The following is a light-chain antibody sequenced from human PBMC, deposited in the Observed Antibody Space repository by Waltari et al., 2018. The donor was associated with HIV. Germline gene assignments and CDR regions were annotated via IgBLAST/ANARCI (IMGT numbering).Light chain of an antibody. J-gene: IGLJ3*02. Sequence: QSVLTQPPSAPRPPGQRVLMSCSGSNSNIGNNFVSWFQQAPGRAPQLVIYRSDQRPSGVPDRFSAAKSGSSASLAITGLQSDDEAVYYCGSWDDTLSHWVFGGGTRLTV. V-gene: IGLV1-47*01. CDR2: RSD. CDR1: NSNIGNNF. CDR3: GSWDDTLSHWV.